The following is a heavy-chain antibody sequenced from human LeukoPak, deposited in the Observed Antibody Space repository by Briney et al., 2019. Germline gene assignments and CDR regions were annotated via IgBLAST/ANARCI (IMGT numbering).Heavy chain of an antibody. J-gene: IGHJ4*02. Sequence: GRSQRLSCAASGFTFSSYGMHWVRQAPGKGLEWVAVISYDGSNKYYADSVKGRFTISRDNSKNTLYLQMNSLRAEDTAVYYCAKESPIAAGTPPLDYWGQGTLVTVSS. D-gene: IGHD6-13*01. CDR3: AKESPIAAGTPPLDY. CDR1: GFTFSSYG. V-gene: IGHV3-30*18. CDR2: ISYDGSNK.